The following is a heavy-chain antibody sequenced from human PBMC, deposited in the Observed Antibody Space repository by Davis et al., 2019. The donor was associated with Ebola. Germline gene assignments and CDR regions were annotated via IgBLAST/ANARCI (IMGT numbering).Heavy chain of an antibody. CDR1: GFTVSSTY. D-gene: IGHD2-8*02. CDR2: IYSGVST. J-gene: IGHJ6*02. Sequence: GSLRPPCAAPGFTVSSTYMSWVRPVPGKGLEWVSVIYSGVSTFYADSVRGRCTISRDISKNTLDLQMNSLRAEDTAVYYCARAPEYCAAGLCYLHYGMDVWGQGTTVTVSS. CDR3: ARAPEYCAAGLCYLHYGMDV. V-gene: IGHV3-66*01.